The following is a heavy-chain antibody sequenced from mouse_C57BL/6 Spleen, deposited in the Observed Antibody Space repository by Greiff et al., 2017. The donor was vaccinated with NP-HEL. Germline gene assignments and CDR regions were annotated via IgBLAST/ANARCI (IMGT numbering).Heavy chain of an antibody. CDR1: GYTFTSYW. J-gene: IGHJ4*01. V-gene: IGHV1-55*01. D-gene: IGHD2-3*01. Sequence: QVQLQQPGAELVKPGASVKMSCKASGYTFTSYWITWVKQRPGQGLEWIGDIYPGSGSTNYNEKFKSKATLTVDTSSSTAYMQHSSLTSEDSAVYYCARKGYGYDGYLYYAMDYWGQGTSVTVSS. CDR2: IYPGSGST. CDR3: ARKGYGYDGYLYYAMDY.